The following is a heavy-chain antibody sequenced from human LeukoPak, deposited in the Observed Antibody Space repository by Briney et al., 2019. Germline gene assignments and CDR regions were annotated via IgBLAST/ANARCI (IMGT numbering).Heavy chain of an antibody. D-gene: IGHD1-14*01. CDR3: ATTDGREPF. CDR1: GGSISSSSYY. J-gene: IGHJ4*02. V-gene: IGHV4-39*07. CDR2: MYYSGST. Sequence: KPSETLSLTCTVSGGSISSSSYYWGWIRQPPGKGLEWIGSMYYSGSTYYNPSLKSRVTISVDTSKNQFSLKLSSVTAADTAVYYCATTDGREPFWGQGTLVTVSS.